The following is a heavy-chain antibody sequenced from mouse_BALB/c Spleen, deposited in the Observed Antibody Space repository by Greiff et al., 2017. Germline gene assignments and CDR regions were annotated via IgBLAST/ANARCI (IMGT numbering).Heavy chain of an antibody. J-gene: IGHJ4*01. Sequence: DVQLVESGGGLVQPGGSLRLSCATSGFTFTDYYMSWVRQPPGKALEWLGFIRNKANGYTTEYSASVKGRFTISRDNSQSILYLQMNTLRAEDSATYYCAREDYYYAMDYWGQGTSVTVSS. D-gene: IGHD2-4*01. CDR1: GFTFTDYY. V-gene: IGHV7-3*02. CDR2: IRNKANGYTT. CDR3: AREDYYYAMDY.